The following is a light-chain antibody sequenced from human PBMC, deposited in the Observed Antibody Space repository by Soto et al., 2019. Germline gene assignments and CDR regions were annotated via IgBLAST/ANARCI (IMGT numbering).Light chain of an antibody. V-gene: IGKV3-20*01. CDR3: HQYNSWPRGT. Sequence: EIVLTQSPGTLSLSPGERATLSCRASHTISSSYLAWYQQKPGQAPRLLMYGISRRATGIPDRFSGSGSGTDFTLTISSLQSEDSAVYYCHQYNSWPRGTFGPGTKVDIK. CDR1: HTISSSY. J-gene: IGKJ3*01. CDR2: GIS.